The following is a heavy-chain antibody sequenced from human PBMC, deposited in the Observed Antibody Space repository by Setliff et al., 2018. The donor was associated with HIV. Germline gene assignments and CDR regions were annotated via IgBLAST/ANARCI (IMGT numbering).Heavy chain of an antibody. D-gene: IGHD6-13*01. CDR2: IHHSGGT. Sequence: PSETLSLTCTVSYGSISGHYWTWTRQPPGKGLEWIGYIHHSGGTQYNPSLMSRLTMSVDSSKNQFSLSLSSVTAADTAVYYCARLPDINSWPFDYWARGTLVTVSS. V-gene: IGHV4-59*11. CDR1: YGSISGHY. CDR3: ARLPDINSWPFDY. J-gene: IGHJ4*02.